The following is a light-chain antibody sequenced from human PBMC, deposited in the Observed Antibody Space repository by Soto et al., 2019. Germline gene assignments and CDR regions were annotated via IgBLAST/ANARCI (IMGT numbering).Light chain of an antibody. CDR1: QSVSHN. CDR3: QQSNNWPYT. V-gene: IGKV3-15*01. J-gene: IGKJ2*01. CDR2: GAS. Sequence: EIVMTQSPATLSVSPGERATLSCRASQSVSHNLAWYQQKPGQAPRLLFYGASFRATGVPARFSGSGSGTDFTLTISSLQSEDFAIYYCQQSNNWPYTFGQGTKPEIK.